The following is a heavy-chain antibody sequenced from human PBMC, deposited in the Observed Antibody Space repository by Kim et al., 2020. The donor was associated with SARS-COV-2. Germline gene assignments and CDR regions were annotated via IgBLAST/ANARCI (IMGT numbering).Heavy chain of an antibody. D-gene: IGHD3-3*01. J-gene: IGHJ4*02. V-gene: IGHV3-30*18. CDR1: GFTFSSYG. CDR2: ISYDGSNK. CDR3: AKDLRQVLRFLEWTPPGDY. Sequence: GGSLRLSCAASGFTFSSYGMHWVRQAPGKGLEWVAVISYDGSNKYYADSVKGRFTISRDNSKNTLYLQMNSLRAEDTAVYCCAKDLRQVLRFLEWTPPGDYWGQGTLVTVSS.